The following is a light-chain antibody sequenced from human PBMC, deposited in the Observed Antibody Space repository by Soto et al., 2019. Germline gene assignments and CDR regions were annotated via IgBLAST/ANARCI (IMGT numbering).Light chain of an antibody. CDR3: QQYDTYSRT. Sequence: DIPLTQSPSSRSTSVGYRFTITCRVCQGIRSCLNWYRQQPGKVPKLLIYGASNLQSGVPSRFSGSGSGTEFTLTISSLQPDDFEPYYCQQYDTYSRTFGQGTKVDI. J-gene: IGKJ1*01. CDR2: GAS. CDR1: QGIRSC. V-gene: IGKV1-27*01.